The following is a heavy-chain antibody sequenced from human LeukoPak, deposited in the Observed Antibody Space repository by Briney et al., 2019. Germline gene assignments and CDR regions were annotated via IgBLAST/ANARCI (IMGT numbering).Heavy chain of an antibody. CDR1: GFTFSDYY. Sequence: GGSLRLSCAASGFTFSDYYMSWIRQAPGKGLEWVSYISSGGSTIYYADSVKGRFTISRDNAKNSLYLQMNSLRAEDTAVYYCARSPQLWLGGAYFDYWGQGTLVTVSS. CDR3: ARSPQLWLGGAYFDY. J-gene: IGHJ4*02. CDR2: ISSGGSTI. D-gene: IGHD6-19*01. V-gene: IGHV3-11*01.